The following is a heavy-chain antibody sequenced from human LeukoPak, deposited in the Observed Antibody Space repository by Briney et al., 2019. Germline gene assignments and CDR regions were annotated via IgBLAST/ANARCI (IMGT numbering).Heavy chain of an antibody. J-gene: IGHJ4*02. CDR3: AKDYCSSSSCYGEY. CDR1: GFTFNNYG. CDR2: ISYDGSNK. V-gene: IGHV3-30*18. D-gene: IGHD2-2*01. Sequence: PGRSLRLSCAASGFTFNNYGMHWVRQAPGKGLEWGAVISYDGSNKYYADSVKGRFTISRDNSKNTLYLQMNSLRAEDTAVYYCAKDYCSSSSCYGEYWGQGTLVTVSS.